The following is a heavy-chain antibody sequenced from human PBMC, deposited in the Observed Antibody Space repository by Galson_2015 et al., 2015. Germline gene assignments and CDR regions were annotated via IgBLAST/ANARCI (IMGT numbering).Heavy chain of an antibody. D-gene: IGHD3-3*01. J-gene: IGHJ4*02. V-gene: IGHV3-21*01. CDR3: ARKTMDYEYLRGYYPTTVDY. CDR2: ISSTTTYI. Sequence: SLRLSCAASEFTFSSYYMSWVRQAPGKGLEWVSSISSTTTYIYYADSVKGRFTISRDNAKNSLYLQMNSLGAEDTAVYYCARKTMDYEYLRGYYPTTVDYWGQECLVAVRS. CDR1: EFTFSSYY.